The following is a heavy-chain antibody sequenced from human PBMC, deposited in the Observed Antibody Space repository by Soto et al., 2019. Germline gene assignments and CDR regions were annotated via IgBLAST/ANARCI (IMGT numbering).Heavy chain of an antibody. CDR1: GFTFGSYA. D-gene: IGHD6-6*01. CDR3: ARVRFPSAPRRPLDYYFMDV. CDR2: ISGGGSGR. Sequence: VQLVESGGGLVQPGGSLRLSCAASGFTFGSYAMTWVRQAPGKGLEWVSGISGGGSGRYYLDSVEARFTISRDNPKNLLYLQMNTLRAEDTAVYFCARVRFPSAPRRPLDYYFMDVWGNGTTITVSS. V-gene: IGHV3-23*04. J-gene: IGHJ6*03.